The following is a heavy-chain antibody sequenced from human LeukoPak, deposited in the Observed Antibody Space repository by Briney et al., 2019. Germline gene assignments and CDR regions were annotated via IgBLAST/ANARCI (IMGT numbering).Heavy chain of an antibody. CDR3: ARGGWFFCRALRGVRY. V-gene: IGHV1-18*01. CDR1: GYTFTSYG. D-gene: IGHD3-10*01. CDR2: ISGYNENT. Sequence: ASVKVSCKASGYTFTSYGISWVRQAPGQGLEWLGRISGYNENTNFAQKFQGRLTMTKDTLTDTAYMELRTLTSGHRAVYFCARGGWFFCRALRGVRYWGQGTLLTVSS. J-gene: IGHJ4*02.